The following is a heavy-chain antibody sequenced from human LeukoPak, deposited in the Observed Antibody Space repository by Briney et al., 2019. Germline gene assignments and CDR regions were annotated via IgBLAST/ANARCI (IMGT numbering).Heavy chain of an antibody. Sequence: EASVKVSFKASGYTFTSYAIHWVRQAPGQRLEWMGWISAGNGNTKYSQNFQGRVTFISNTSATTAFMELSSLRSEDAAVYYCARDSGSGSNDYWGQGTLVTVSS. J-gene: IGHJ4*02. CDR1: GYTFTSYA. CDR3: ARDSGSGSNDY. V-gene: IGHV1-3*01. D-gene: IGHD1-26*01. CDR2: ISAGNGNT.